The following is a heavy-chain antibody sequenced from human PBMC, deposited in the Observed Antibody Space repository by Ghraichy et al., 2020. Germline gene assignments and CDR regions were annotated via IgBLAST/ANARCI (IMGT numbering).Heavy chain of an antibody. CDR1: GFTFSSYS. V-gene: IGHV3-21*01. CDR3: ARDRRYYYGSGSYYYYGMDV. Sequence: GGSLRLSCAASGFTFSSYSMNWVRQAPGKGLEWVSSISSSSSYIYYADSVKGRFTISRDNAKNSLYLQMNSLRAEDTAVYYCARDRRYYYGSGSYYYYGMDVWGQGTTVTVSS. D-gene: IGHD3-10*01. CDR2: ISSSSSYI. J-gene: IGHJ6*02.